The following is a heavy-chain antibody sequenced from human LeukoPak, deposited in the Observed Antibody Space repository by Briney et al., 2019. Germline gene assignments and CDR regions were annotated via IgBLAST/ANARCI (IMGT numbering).Heavy chain of an antibody. J-gene: IGHJ5*02. CDR1: GFTFSSYW. CDR3: AKDADIVVVPAAILHTPNWFDP. V-gene: IGHV3-74*01. D-gene: IGHD2-2*01. Sequence: GGSLRLSCAASGFTFSSYWIHWVRQAPGKGLVWVSHINSDGTNTNYADSVKGRFTISRDNAKNTLYLQMHSLRAEDTAVYYCAKDADIVVVPAAILHTPNWFDPWGQGTLVTVSS. CDR2: INSDGTNT.